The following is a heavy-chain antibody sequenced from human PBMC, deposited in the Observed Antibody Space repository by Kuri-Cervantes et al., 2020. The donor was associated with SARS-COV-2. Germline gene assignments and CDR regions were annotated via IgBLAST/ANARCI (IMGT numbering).Heavy chain of an antibody. V-gene: IGHV3-21*01. CDR3: AGDPPRYCSSTSCYTARADPIYGMDV. CDR2: ISSSSSYI. J-gene: IGHJ6*02. D-gene: IGHD2-2*02. CDR1: GFTFSSYS. Sequence: SLRLSCAASGFTFSSYSMNWVRQAPGKGLEWVSSISSSSSYIYYADSVKGRFTISRDNAKNSLYLQMNSLRAEDTAVYYCAGDPPRYCSSTSCYTARADPIYGMDVWGQGTTVTVSS.